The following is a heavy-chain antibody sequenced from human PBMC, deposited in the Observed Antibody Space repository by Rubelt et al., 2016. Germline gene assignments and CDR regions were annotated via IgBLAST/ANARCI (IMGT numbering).Heavy chain of an antibody. CDR1: GFTFSNAW. CDR2: IKSRGDGGAL. D-gene: IGHD6-6*01. Sequence: SGGGLVKPGGSLRISCTGSGFTFSNAWLSWVRQAPGKGLEWLGRIKSRGDGGALDYAAPVKGRFTISRDDSKNTLYLQMNSLRAEDTAVYYCARVRGGEQLVPVIWGQGTMVTVSS. J-gene: IGHJ3*02. V-gene: IGHV3-15*01. CDR3: ARVRGGEQLVPVI.